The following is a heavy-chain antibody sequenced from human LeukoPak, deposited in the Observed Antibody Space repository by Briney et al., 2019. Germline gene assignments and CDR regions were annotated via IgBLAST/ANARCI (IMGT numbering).Heavy chain of an antibody. V-gene: IGHV3-7*03. CDR1: GFTFSNFW. CDR2: IKQDETEK. CDR3: ARVRAGTGLFDY. D-gene: IGHD6-19*01. J-gene: IGHJ4*02. Sequence: GGSLRLSCTASGFTFSNFWMGWVRQAPGKGLEWVANIKQDETEKFYLGSVKGRFTISRDNAKNSLYLQMNSLRVEDTALYYCARVRAGTGLFDYWGQGTLVTVSS.